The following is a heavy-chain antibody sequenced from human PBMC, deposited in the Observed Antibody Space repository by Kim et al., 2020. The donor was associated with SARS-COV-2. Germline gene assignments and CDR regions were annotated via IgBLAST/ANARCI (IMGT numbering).Heavy chain of an antibody. D-gene: IGHD3-3*01. CDR1: GYSFTNYW. Sequence: GESLKISCKGSGYSFTNYWIGWVRLMPGKGLEWMGIIYPGDSDTRYSPSFQGQVTISADKSISTAYLQWSSLKASDTAIYYCARRKTTLRFLEGPAWAFDIWGQGTMVTVSS. CDR2: IYPGDSDT. J-gene: IGHJ3*02. V-gene: IGHV5-51*01. CDR3: ARRKTTLRFLEGPAWAFDI.